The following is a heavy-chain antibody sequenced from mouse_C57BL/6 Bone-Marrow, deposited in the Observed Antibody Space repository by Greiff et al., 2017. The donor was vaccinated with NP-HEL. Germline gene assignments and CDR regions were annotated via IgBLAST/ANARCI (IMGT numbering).Heavy chain of an antibody. CDR2: IDPSDSYT. V-gene: IGHV1-69*01. D-gene: IGHD4-1*01. J-gene: IGHJ1*03. CDR3: ARNWDWYFDV. Sequence: VQLQQSGAELVMPGASVKLSCKASGYTFTSYWMHWVKQRPGQGLEWIGEIDPSDSYTNYNQKFKGKSTLTVDKSSSTAYMRLSSLTSEDSAVYYCARNWDWYFDVWGTGTTVTVSS. CDR1: GYTFTSYW.